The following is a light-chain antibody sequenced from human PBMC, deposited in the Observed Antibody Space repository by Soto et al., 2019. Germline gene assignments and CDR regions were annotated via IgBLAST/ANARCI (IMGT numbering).Light chain of an antibody. J-gene: IGKJ1*01. V-gene: IGKV3-11*01. CDR1: QSVTSTH. Sequence: EIVLTQSPGTLSLSPGERATLSCRASQSVTSTHLAWYQQKPGQAPRLLIYDASNRATGIPARFSGSGSGTDFTLTISSLEPEDFAVYYCQQHSHWPPWTFGQGTRVEIQ. CDR2: DAS. CDR3: QQHSHWPPWT.